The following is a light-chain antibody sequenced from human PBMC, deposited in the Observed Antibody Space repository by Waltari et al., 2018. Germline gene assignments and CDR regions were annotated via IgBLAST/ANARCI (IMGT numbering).Light chain of an antibody. CDR1: QSVSSSY. Sequence: EIVLTQSPGTLSLSPGERATLSCRASQSVSSSYLAWYQQKPGQAPRLLIYGTSSRATGIPDRFSGSGSGTDFTLTISRLEPEDFAVYYCQQYHGPPLTFGGGTKVEIK. J-gene: IGKJ4*01. CDR3: QQYHGPPLT. CDR2: GTS. V-gene: IGKV3-20*01.